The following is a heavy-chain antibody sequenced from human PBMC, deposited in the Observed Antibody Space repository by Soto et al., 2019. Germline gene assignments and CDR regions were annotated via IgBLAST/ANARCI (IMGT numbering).Heavy chain of an antibody. CDR2: IYPGDSDS. V-gene: IGHV5-51*01. D-gene: IGHD6-19*01. CDR3: ARLYSSVSGAFDY. Sequence: PGESLKISCKGSGYSFTTYWIAWVRLMPGKGLEWMGIIYPGDSDSRYSPSFQGQVTISVDRTISTAYLQWSSLRAPDTAMYYCARLYSSVSGAFDYWGQGTLVTAPQ. CDR1: GYSFTTYW. J-gene: IGHJ4*02.